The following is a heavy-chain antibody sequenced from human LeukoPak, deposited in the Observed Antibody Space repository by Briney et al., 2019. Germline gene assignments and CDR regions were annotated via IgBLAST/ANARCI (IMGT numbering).Heavy chain of an antibody. CDR2: ISNSDGST. CDR1: GFTFISYA. CDR3: ARPSGSGYPPYYYYYMDV. Sequence: GGSLRLSCAASGFTFISYAMSWVRQAPGKGVEWVSTISNSDGSTYYADSVKGRFTTSRDNSKNTLYLQMNSLRVEDTAVYYCARPSGSGYPPYYYYYMDVWGKGTTVTVSS. J-gene: IGHJ6*03. D-gene: IGHD5-12*01. V-gene: IGHV3-23*01.